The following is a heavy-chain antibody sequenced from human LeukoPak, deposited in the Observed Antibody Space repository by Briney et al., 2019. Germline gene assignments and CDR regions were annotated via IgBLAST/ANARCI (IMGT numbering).Heavy chain of an antibody. CDR3: TRAYDSSGYTSD. Sequence: GGSLRLSCTASGYTFGDYSVSWFRQAPGKGLEWVGFIRSITYGGTTEYAASVKGRFTISRDDSKSIAYLQMNSLKTEDTAVYYCTRAYDSSGYTSDWGQGTLVTVSS. CDR2: IRSITYGGTT. J-gene: IGHJ4*02. D-gene: IGHD3-22*01. V-gene: IGHV3-49*03. CDR1: GYTFGDYS.